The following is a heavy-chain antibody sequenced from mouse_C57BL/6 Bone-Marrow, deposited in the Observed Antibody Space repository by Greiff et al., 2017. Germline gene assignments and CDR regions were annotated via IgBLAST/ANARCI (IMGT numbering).Heavy chain of an antibody. CDR2: ISDGGSST. V-gene: IGHV5-4*03. CDR3: VRSGDFFAY. D-gene: IGHD2-13*01. CDR1: GFTFSSYA. Sequence: EVKLLESGGGLVKPGGSLKLSCAASGFTFSSYAMYWVRQTPEKRLEWVATISDGGSSTYYPANVKGRFTISRDNAKNNLYLQMSLLKSEDSAIYYCVRSGDFFAYWGQGTLVTVSA. J-gene: IGHJ3*01.